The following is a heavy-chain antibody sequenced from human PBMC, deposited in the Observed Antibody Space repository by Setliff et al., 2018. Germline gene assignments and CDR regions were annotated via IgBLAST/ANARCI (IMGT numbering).Heavy chain of an antibody. CDR1: GGSFSGYY. CDR2: INHSGGT. V-gene: IGHV4-34*01. CDR3: ARRETYYNFWSGYYAY. Sequence: ETLSLTCAVYGGSFSGYYWSWIRQPPGKGLEWIGEINHSGGTNYNPSLKSRVTISVDTSKNQFSLKPSSVTAADTAVYYCARRETYYNFWSGYYAYWGQGTLVTVSS. D-gene: IGHD3-3*01. J-gene: IGHJ4*02.